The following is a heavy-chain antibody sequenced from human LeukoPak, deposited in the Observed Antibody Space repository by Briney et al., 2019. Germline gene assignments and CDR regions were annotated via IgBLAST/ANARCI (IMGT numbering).Heavy chain of an antibody. Sequence: GASVKVSCKASGYTFTSYGISWVRQAPGQGLEWMGWISAYNGNTNYAQKFQGRVTMTRDTSTSTVYMELSSLRSEDTAVYYCARDRVRSGYDKDAFDIWGQGTLVTVSS. J-gene: IGHJ4*02. CDR1: GYTFTSYG. V-gene: IGHV1-18*01. CDR2: ISAYNGNT. CDR3: ARDRVRSGYDKDAFDI. D-gene: IGHD5-12*01.